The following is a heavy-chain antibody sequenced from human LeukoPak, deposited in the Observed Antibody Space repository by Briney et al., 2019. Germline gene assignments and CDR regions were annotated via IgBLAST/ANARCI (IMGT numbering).Heavy chain of an antibody. J-gene: IGHJ4*02. D-gene: IGHD3-10*01. CDR1: GYTFTCYY. CDR3: ARVGSGSYYNRKFDY. Sequence: ASVKVSCKTSGYTFTCYYMHWVRQAPREGLEWRGIINPSGGSTSYAQKFQGRVTMTRDTSTSTVYMELSSLRSEDTAVYYCARVGSGSYYNRKFDYWGQGTLVTVSS. CDR2: INPSGGST. V-gene: IGHV1-46*01.